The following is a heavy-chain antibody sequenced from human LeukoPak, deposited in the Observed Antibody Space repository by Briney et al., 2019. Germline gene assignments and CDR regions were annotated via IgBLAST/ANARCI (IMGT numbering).Heavy chain of an antibody. CDR3: ARVHTTVTTYYFDY. V-gene: IGHV4-61*01. CDR2: IYYSGST. J-gene: IGHJ4*02. D-gene: IGHD4-17*01. CDR1: GGSVSSGSYY. Sequence: SETLPLTCTVSGGSVSSGSYYWSWIRQPPGKGLEWIGYIYYSGSTNYNPSLKSRVTISVDTSKNQFSLKLSSVTAADTAVYYCARVHTTVTTYYFDYWGQGTLVTVSS.